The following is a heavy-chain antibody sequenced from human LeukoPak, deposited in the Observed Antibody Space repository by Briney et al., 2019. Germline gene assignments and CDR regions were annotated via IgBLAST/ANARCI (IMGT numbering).Heavy chain of an antibody. CDR2: INHSGSI. D-gene: IGHD3-22*01. CDR1: GGSFSGYY. CDR3: SMDSSGYYYTASDY. V-gene: IGHV4-34*01. J-gene: IGHJ4*02. Sequence: PSETLSLTCAVYGGSFSGYYWSWIRQPPGKRLEWIGEINHSGSINYNPSLKSRVTISVDTSKNQFSLKLSSVTAADTAVYYCSMDSSGYYYTASDYWGQGTLVTVSS.